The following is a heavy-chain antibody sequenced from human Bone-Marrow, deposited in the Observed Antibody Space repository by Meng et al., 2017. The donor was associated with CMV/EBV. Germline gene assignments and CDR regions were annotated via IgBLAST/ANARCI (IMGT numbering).Heavy chain of an antibody. Sequence: GGSLRLSCAASGFTFSSYEMNWVRQAPGKGLEWVSYISSSGSTIYYADSVKGRFTISRDNAKNSLYLQMNSLRAEDTAVYYCARVGGSTAGFNFDYWGQGTLVTVSS. D-gene: IGHD3-16*01. CDR1: GFTFSSYE. CDR2: ISSSGSTI. V-gene: IGHV3-48*03. CDR3: ARVGGSTAGFNFDY. J-gene: IGHJ4*02.